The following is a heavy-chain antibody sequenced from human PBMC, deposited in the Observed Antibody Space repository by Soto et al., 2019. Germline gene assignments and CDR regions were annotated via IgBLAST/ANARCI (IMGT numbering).Heavy chain of an antibody. CDR2: IRGSGGDT. CDR3: VKVHSASYYSFDY. J-gene: IGHJ4*02. CDR1: GFTFRFCA. V-gene: IGHV3-23*01. Sequence: EVQLLESGGGLVQPGGSLRLSCAASGFTFRFCAMSWVRQAPGKGLEWVSSIRGSGGDTYYADSVRGRFTISRDNSKNTQYLQMNSLRVEYTAVYYWVKVHSASYYSFDYWGQGTLVTGSS. D-gene: IGHD3-22*01.